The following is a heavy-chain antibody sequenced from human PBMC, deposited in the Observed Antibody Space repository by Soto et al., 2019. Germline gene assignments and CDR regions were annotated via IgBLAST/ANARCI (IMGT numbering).Heavy chain of an antibody. V-gene: IGHV1-69*13. CDR3: AEARGYYDISTGYSLMAFDY. CDR1: GGTFSSYA. Sequence: SVKVSCKASGGTFSSYAISWVRQAPGQGLEWMGGIIPIFGTANYAQKFQGRVTITADESTSTAYMELSSLRSEDTAVYYCAEARGYYDISTGYSLMAFDYWGQGTLVTVSS. D-gene: IGHD3-9*01. J-gene: IGHJ4*02. CDR2: IIPIFGTA.